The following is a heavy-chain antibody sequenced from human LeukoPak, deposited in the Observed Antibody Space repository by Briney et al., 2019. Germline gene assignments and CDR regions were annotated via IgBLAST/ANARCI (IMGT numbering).Heavy chain of an antibody. CDR3: ARGCSGGSCYVLDAFDI. Sequence: SKTLSLTCAVSGCSISNYYWSWVRQPPGKGLEWMGFIYSGGSTNYNPSLKSRVTISVDTSKNQFSLKLSSVTAADTAVYYCARGCSGGSCYVLDAFDIWGQGTMVTVSS. CDR2: IYSGGST. CDR1: GCSISNYY. V-gene: IGHV4-59*01. J-gene: IGHJ3*02. D-gene: IGHD2-15*01.